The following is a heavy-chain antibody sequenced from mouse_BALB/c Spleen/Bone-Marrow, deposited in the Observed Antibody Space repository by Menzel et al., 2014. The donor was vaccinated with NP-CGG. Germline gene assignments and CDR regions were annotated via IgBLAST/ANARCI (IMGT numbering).Heavy chain of an antibody. J-gene: IGHJ4*01. CDR2: IHYSGST. CDR1: GYSITSGYS. CDR3: ARPMITTNAMNY. D-gene: IGHD2-4*01. V-gene: IGHV3-1*02. Sequence: DVHLVESGPDLVKPSQSLSLTCTVTGYSITSGYSWHWIRQFPGNKLEWMGYIHYSGSTNYNPSLKSRISITRDTSKNPFFLQLNSVTTEDTATYYCARPMITTNAMNYWGQGTSVTVSS.